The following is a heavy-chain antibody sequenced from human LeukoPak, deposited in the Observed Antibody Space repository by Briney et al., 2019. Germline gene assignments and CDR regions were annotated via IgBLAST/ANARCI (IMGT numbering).Heavy chain of an antibody. CDR2: IYTSGST. D-gene: IGHD3-22*01. CDR1: GGSISSVSYY. V-gene: IGHV4-61*02. Sequence: SQTLSLTCTVSGGSISSVSYYWTWIRQPAGKGLEWIGRIYTSGSTNYNPSLKGRVTISVDTSKNQFSLNLSSVTAADTAVYYCARGPYYFDSSGYHYYFDYWGQGTLVTVSS. J-gene: IGHJ4*02. CDR3: ARGPYYFDSSGYHYYFDY.